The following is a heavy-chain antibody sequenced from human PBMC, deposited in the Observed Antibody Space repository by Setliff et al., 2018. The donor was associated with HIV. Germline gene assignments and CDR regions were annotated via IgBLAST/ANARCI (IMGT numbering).Heavy chain of an antibody. D-gene: IGHD6-6*01. CDR3: ARVRGYSSSSRDFYYHNMEV. J-gene: IGHJ6*03. Sequence: LSLTCTVSGGSISSSSYYWGWIRQPPGKGLEWIGNVHYSGNTYYTSSLQSRVIISADTSKSQFYLRLSSVTAADTGVYYSARVRGYSSSSRDFYYHNMEVWGKGTTVTVSS. V-gene: IGHV4-39*02. CDR2: VHYSGNT. CDR1: GGSISSSSYY.